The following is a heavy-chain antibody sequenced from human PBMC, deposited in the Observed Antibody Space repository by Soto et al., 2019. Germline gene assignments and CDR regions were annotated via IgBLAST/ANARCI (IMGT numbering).Heavy chain of an antibody. CDR1: GVIFRRWW. Sequence: GGYLGLCCAASGVIFRRWWMAWVRQGPGKGLEWAATIKLDGREKNYLDSVEGRFTISRDDVDNSMSLQMSRLRGEDTAVYFCVIELHAYGRFDYRCLATPVTVS. CDR2: IKLDGREK. CDR3: VIELHAYGRFDY. D-gene: IGHD2-21*01. V-gene: IGHV3-7*01. J-gene: IGHJ4*02.